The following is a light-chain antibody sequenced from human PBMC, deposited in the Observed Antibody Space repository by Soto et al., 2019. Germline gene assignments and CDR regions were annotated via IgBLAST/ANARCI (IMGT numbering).Light chain of an antibody. CDR3: CSYASTSTLL. V-gene: IGLV2-23*02. CDR1: SSDVGSYNL. Sequence: QSVLTQPASVSGSPGQSLTISCTGSSSDVGSYNLVSWYQRHPDKDPKLMIYEVSKRPSGVSDRFSGSKSGNTASLTISGLQAEDDADYYCCSYASTSTLLFGGGTKLTVL. CDR2: EVS. J-gene: IGLJ3*02.